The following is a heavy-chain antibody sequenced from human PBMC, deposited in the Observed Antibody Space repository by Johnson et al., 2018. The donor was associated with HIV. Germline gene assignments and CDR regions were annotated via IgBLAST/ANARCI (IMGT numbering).Heavy chain of an antibody. Sequence: EVQVVESGGGLVQPGGSLRLSCVASGFTVSGNYMSWVRQAPGKGLEWVSVMYSGGSTYYADSVKGRFTISRDNSKNTLYLQMNSLRAEDTAVYYCAKDRRELTPDAFDIWGQGTMVTVSS. V-gene: IGHV3-66*01. D-gene: IGHD1-26*01. J-gene: IGHJ3*02. CDR2: MYSGGST. CDR1: GFTVSGNY. CDR3: AKDRRELTPDAFDI.